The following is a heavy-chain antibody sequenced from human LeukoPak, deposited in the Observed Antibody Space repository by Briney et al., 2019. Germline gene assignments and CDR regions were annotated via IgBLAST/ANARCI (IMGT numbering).Heavy chain of an antibody. CDR2: INAGNGNT. CDR1: GYTFTSYA. Sequence: ASVKVSCKASGYTFTSYAMHWVRQAPGQRLEWMGWINAGNGNTKYSQEFQGRVTITRDTSTSTAYMELRSLRSDDTAVYYCARDPPRSYVWGSYRTDYWGQGTLVTVSS. J-gene: IGHJ4*02. D-gene: IGHD3-16*01. V-gene: IGHV1-3*01. CDR3: ARDPPRSYVWGSYRTDY.